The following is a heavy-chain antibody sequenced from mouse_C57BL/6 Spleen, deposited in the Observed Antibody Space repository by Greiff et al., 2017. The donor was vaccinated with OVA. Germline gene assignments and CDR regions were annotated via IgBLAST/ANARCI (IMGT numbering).Heavy chain of an antibody. J-gene: IGHJ2*01. Sequence: EVKLQESGAELVRPGASVTLSCTASGFNIKDDYMHWVKQRPEQGLEWIGWIDPENGDTEYASKFKGKATITADTSSNTAYLQLSSLTSEDTAVYYCTGYYYVSSYYFDYWGQGTTLTVSS. CDR3: TGYYYVSSYYFDY. CDR2: IDPENGDT. CDR1: GFNIKDDY. D-gene: IGHD1-1*01. V-gene: IGHV14-4*01.